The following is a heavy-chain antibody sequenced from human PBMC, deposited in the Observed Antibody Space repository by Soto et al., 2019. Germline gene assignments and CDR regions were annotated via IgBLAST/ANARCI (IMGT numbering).Heavy chain of an antibody. CDR3: ARCLYGAYGQDF. CDR2: IKGEEITT. Sequence: EVQLVESGENLVQPGGSLRLSCAASGFTFSNYWIHWVRQAPGKGLVWVSLIKGEEITTNYADSVKGRFTISRDNAKNTVFLQMHSLRAEDTALYYCARCLYGAYGQDFWGQGILVTVSS. J-gene: IGHJ4*02. V-gene: IGHV3-74*01. D-gene: IGHD4-17*01. CDR1: GFTFSNYW.